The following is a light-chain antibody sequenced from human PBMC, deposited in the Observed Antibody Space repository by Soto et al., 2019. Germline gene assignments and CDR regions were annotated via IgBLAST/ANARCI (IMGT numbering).Light chain of an antibody. CDR3: SPYAGSYSFV. J-gene: IGLJ1*01. CDR1: SSDVGSFNS. Sequence: QSVLTQPPSASGSPGQSVTISCTGTSSDVGSFNSVSWYQQHPGKAPKLMISEVSKRPSGVPDRFSGSKSGNTASLTVSGLQAEDEADYYCSPYAGSYSFVFGTGTKVTVL. CDR2: EVS. V-gene: IGLV2-8*01.